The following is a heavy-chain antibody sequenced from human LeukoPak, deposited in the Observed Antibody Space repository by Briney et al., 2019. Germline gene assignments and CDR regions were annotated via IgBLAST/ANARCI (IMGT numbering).Heavy chain of an antibody. CDR1: GFTFTTYW. Sequence: GGSLRLSCAASGFTFTTYWMSWVRQAPGKGLEWGANIKQDGTEKYYVDSVKGRFTISRDNAKNSLYLQMNSLRVEDTAVYYCARDKVYYYDSSGYRTLLRESYYYYYMDVWGKGTTVTISS. J-gene: IGHJ6*03. D-gene: IGHD3-22*01. CDR3: ARDKVYYYDSSGYRTLLRESYYYYYMDV. V-gene: IGHV3-7*03. CDR2: IKQDGTEK.